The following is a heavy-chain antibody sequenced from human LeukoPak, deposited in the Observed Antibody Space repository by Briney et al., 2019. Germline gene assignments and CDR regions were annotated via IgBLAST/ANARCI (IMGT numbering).Heavy chain of an antibody. J-gene: IGHJ6*02. CDR3: ASLTTRRFGVDV. Sequence: SVKVSCKASGGTFSSYAISWVRQAPGQGLEWMGGIIPILGIANYAQKFQGRVTITADKSTSTAYMELSSLRSEDTAVYYCASLTTRRFGVDVWGQGTTVTVSS. D-gene: IGHD3-10*01. V-gene: IGHV1-69*10. CDR2: IIPILGIA. CDR1: GGTFSSYA.